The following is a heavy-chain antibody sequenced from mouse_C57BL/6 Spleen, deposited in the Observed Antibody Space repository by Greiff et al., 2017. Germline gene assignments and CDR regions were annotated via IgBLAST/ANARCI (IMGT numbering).Heavy chain of an antibody. V-gene: IGHV7-1*01. Sequence: EVQRVESGGGLVQSGRSLRLSCATSGFTFSDFYMEWVRQAPGKGLEWIAASRNKANDYTTEYSASVKGRFIVSRDTSQSILYLQMNALRAEDTAIYYCARDALYDGYDYAMDYWGQGTSVTVSS. CDR2: SRNKANDYTT. CDR1: GFTFSDFY. CDR3: ARDALYDGYDYAMDY. J-gene: IGHJ4*01. D-gene: IGHD2-3*01.